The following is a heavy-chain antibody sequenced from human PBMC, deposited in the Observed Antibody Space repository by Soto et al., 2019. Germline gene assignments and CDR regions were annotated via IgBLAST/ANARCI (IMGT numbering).Heavy chain of an antibody. Sequence: QLQLQESGSGLVKPSQPLSLTCAVSGGAISSGGYSWSWIRQPPGKGLEWIGYIYHSGSTYYNPPPKSRATISGDRSKNQFSLKLSSVTAADTAGYYCARWQVVAAQHWGQGTLVTVSS. CDR3: ARWQVVAAQH. J-gene: IGHJ4*02. V-gene: IGHV4-30-2*01. CDR1: GGAISSGGYS. D-gene: IGHD2-15*01. CDR2: IYHSGST.